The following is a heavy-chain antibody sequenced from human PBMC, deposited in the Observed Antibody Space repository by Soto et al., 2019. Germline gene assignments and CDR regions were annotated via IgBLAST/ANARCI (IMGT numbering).Heavy chain of an antibody. V-gene: IGHV1-69*13. CDR1: GGTFSSYA. D-gene: IGHD3-22*01. Sequence: GASVKVSFKASGGTFSSYAISWLRQAPGQGLEWMGGIIPIFGTANYAQKFQGRVTITADESTSTAYMELSSLRSEDTAVYYCARQSDSSGYYYSFDYWGQGTLVTVSS. J-gene: IGHJ4*02. CDR2: IIPIFGTA. CDR3: ARQSDSSGYYYSFDY.